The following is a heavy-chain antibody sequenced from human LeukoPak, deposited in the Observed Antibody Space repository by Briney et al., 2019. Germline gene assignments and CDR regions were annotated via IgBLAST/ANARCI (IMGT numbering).Heavy chain of an antibody. Sequence: GGSLRLSCAASGFTFSSYGMHWVRQAPGKGLEWVAIISYDGSNKYYVDSVKGRFTISRDNSKNTLYLQMNSLRAEDTAVYYCAKVRYRGLIVGATPDFDYWGQGTLVTVSS. V-gene: IGHV3-30*18. D-gene: IGHD1-26*01. CDR3: AKVRYRGLIVGATPDFDY. CDR2: ISYDGSNK. J-gene: IGHJ4*02. CDR1: GFTFSSYG.